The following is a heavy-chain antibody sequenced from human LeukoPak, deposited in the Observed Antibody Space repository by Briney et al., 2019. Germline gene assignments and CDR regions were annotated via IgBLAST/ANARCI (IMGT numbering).Heavy chain of an antibody. Sequence: PGRSPRLSCAASGFTFSSYGMHWVRQAPGKGLEWVAVISYDGSNKYYADSMKGRFTISRDNSKNTLYLQMNSLRAEDTAVYYCAKDRGATGGGYFDYWGQGTLVTVSS. D-gene: IGHD2-8*02. CDR2: ISYDGSNK. J-gene: IGHJ4*02. CDR3: AKDRGATGGGYFDY. V-gene: IGHV3-30*18. CDR1: GFTFSSYG.